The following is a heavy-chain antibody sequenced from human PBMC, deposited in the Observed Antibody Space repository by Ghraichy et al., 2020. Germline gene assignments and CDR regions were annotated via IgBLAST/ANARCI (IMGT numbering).Heavy chain of an antibody. CDR1: GFTVSSNY. D-gene: IGHD7-27*01. Sequence: GESLNISCVASGFTVSSNYMSWVRQAPGKGLEWVSVIYSGGSTYYADSVKGRFTISRDNSKNTLYLQMNSLRAEDTAVYYCAITNWLRHYWGQGTLVTVSS. J-gene: IGHJ4*02. CDR2: IYSGGST. CDR3: AITNWLRHY. V-gene: IGHV3-53*01.